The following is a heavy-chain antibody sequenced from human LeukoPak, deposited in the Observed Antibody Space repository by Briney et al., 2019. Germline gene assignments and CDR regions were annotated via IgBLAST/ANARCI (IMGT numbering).Heavy chain of an antibody. CDR2: IHLRDSLT. D-gene: IGHD3-9*01. V-gene: IGHV5-51*01. J-gene: IGHJ4*02. CDR1: GYTFGTYW. Sequence: GESLKISCQLSGYTFGTYWIGWVRQMPGKGLEWMGIIHLRDSLTYYSPSWQGQVIISDDKSISTAYLQWNSLTASDSGIYYCVSARDGNFYWDYWAQGTLVTVAS. CDR3: VSARDGNFYWDY.